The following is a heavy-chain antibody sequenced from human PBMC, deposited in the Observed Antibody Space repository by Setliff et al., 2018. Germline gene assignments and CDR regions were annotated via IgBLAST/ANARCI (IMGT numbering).Heavy chain of an antibody. CDR1: EFIFRSYI. J-gene: IGHJ4*02. CDR3: ARDYTYYDFWSGPSSDAFDI. Sequence: GGSLRLSCAASEFIFRSYIVSWVRQPPGKGLEWVSSISSSSNYIYYADSVKGRFTISKDNAKNSLYLQMNSLRAEDTAVYYCARDYTYYDFWSGPSSDAFDIWGQGTLVTVSS. D-gene: IGHD3-3*01. V-gene: IGHV3-21*01. CDR2: ISSSSNYI.